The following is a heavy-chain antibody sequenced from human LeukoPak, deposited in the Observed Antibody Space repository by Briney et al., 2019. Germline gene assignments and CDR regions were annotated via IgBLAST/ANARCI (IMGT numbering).Heavy chain of an antibody. Sequence: PGGSLRLSCAASGFTFSSYLMTWVRQAPGKGLEWVANIKQDGSEKYYVDSVEGRFTISRDNAKNSLYLQMNSLRAEDTSVYYCARKSGSAWTDWGQGTLVTV. D-gene: IGHD6-19*01. CDR1: GFTFSSYL. CDR2: IKQDGSEK. J-gene: IGHJ4*01. CDR3: ARKSGSAWTD. V-gene: IGHV3-7*01.